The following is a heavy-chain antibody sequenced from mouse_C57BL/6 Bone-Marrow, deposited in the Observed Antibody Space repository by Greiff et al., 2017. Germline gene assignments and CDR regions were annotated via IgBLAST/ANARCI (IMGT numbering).Heavy chain of an antibody. J-gene: IGHJ2*01. CDR2: INPSNGGT. V-gene: IGHV1-53*01. Sequence: VQLQQPGTELVKPGASVKLSCKASGYTSTSYWMHWVKQRPGQGLEWIGNINPSNGGTNYNEKFKSKATLTVDKSSSTSYMQLSSLTAEDSAVYYCARSHGSSYEDYWGQGTTLTVSS. CDR1: GYTSTSYW. CDR3: ARSHGSSYEDY. D-gene: IGHD1-1*01.